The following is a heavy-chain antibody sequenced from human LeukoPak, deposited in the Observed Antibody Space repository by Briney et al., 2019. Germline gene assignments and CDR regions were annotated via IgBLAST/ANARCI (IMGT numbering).Heavy chain of an antibody. CDR2: IYYSGST. J-gene: IGHJ5*02. V-gene: IGHV4-59*08. CDR1: GGSISSYY. CDR3: ARGGPNWNNVVWFDP. Sequence: SETLSLTCTVSGGSISSYYWSWIRQPPGKGLEWIGYIYYSGSTNYNPSLKSRVTISVDTSKNQFSLKLSSVTAADTAVYYCARGGPNWNNVVWFDPWGQGTLVTVSS. D-gene: IGHD1/OR15-1a*01.